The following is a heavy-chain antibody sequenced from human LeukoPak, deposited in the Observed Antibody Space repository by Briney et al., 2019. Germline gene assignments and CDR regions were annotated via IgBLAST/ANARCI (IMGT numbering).Heavy chain of an antibody. D-gene: IGHD1-26*01. CDR2: IYCSGST. CDR1: GGSISSYY. V-gene: IGHV4-59*01. Sequence: PSETLSLTCTVSGGSISSYYWSWIRQPPGKGLEWIGYIYCSGSTNYNPSLKSRVTISVDTSKNQFSLKLSSVTAADTAVYYCARVQGGATTYWGQGTLVTVSS. J-gene: IGHJ4*02. CDR3: ARVQGGATTY.